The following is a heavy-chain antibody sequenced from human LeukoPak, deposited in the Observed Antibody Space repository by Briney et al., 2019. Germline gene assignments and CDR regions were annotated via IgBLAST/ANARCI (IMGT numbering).Heavy chain of an antibody. V-gene: IGHV4-61*01. D-gene: IGHD3-3*01. CDR1: GGSIRSSYYY. CDR2: IYYSGST. Sequence: SETLSLTCTVSGGSIRSSYYYWSWIRQSPGKGLEWIGYIYYSGSTKYNPSLKSRVTISVDTSKNQFSLKLSSVTAADTAVYYCVRGQLRFLDWGQGTQVTVSS. J-gene: IGHJ4*02. CDR3: VRGQLRFLD.